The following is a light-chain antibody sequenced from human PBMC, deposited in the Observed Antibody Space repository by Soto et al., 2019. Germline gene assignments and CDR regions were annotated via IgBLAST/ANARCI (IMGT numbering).Light chain of an antibody. CDR1: SGSIASKY. CDR2: EGN. CDR3: QSFDSSTVV. Sequence: NFMLTQPHSVSESPGKTVTISCTRSSGSIASKYVQWYQQRPGSVPTTVIYEGNQRPSGVPDRFSGSTDGSSNSASLTISGLQTEDEADYYGQSFDSSTVVFGGGTKLTVL. J-gene: IGLJ2*01. V-gene: IGLV6-57*04.